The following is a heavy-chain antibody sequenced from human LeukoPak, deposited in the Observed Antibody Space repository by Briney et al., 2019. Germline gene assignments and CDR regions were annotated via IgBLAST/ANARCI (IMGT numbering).Heavy chain of an antibody. D-gene: IGHD4-17*01. CDR2: ISSSSSYI. V-gene: IGHV3-21*01. Sequence: GGSLRLSCAASGFTFSSYSMNWVRQAPGKGLEWVSFISSSSSYIYYADSVKGRFTISRDNAENSLYLQMNSLRAEDTAVYYCARGTVTAPDYWGQGTLVTVSS. CDR3: ARGTVTAPDY. CDR1: GFTFSSYS. J-gene: IGHJ4*02.